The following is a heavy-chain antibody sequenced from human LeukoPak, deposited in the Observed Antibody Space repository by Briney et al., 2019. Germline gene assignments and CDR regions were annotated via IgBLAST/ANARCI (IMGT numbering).Heavy chain of an antibody. CDR2: IYHSGST. Sequence: KPSETLSLTCTVSGGSISSSSYYWGWIRQPPGKGLEWIGYIYHSGSTYYNPSLKSRVTISVDRSKNQFSLKLSPVTAADTAVYYCARGLYNAFDIWGQGTMVTVSS. D-gene: IGHD1-1*01. J-gene: IGHJ3*02. CDR3: ARGLYNAFDI. V-gene: IGHV4-30-2*01. CDR1: GGSISSSSYY.